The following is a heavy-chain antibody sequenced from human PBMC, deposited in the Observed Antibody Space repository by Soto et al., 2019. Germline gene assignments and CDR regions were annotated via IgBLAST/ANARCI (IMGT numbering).Heavy chain of an antibody. D-gene: IGHD3-10*01. CDR2: INPNSGGT. V-gene: IGHV1-2*04. J-gene: IGHJ6*02. CDR3: ARGSAMVRIIAYYYGMDV. CDR1: GYTFTGYY. Sequence: ASVRVSCKASGYTFTGYYMHWVRQAPGQGLEWMGWINPNSGGTNYAQKFQGWVTMTRDTSISTAYMELSRLRSDDTAVYYCARGSAMVRIIAYYYGMDVSGQGTTVTVSS.